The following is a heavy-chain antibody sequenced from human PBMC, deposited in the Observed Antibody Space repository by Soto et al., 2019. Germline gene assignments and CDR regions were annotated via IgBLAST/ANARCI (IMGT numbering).Heavy chain of an antibody. CDR1: SGSISSSNW. D-gene: IGHD5-12*01. V-gene: IGHV4-4*02. J-gene: IGHJ3*02. CDR2: IYHSGST. CDR3: ASCGYSGYDGAFDI. Sequence: QVQLQESGPGLVKPSGTLSLTCAVSSGSISSSNWWSWVRQPPGKRLEWIGEIYHSGSTNYNPSLKSRVTISVDKSKNQFSLKLSSVTAADTAVYYCASCGYSGYDGAFDIWGQGTMVTVSS.